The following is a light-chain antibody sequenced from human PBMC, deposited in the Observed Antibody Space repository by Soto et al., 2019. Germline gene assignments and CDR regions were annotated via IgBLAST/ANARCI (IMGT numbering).Light chain of an antibody. CDR2: GNS. J-gene: IGLJ1*01. V-gene: IGLV1-40*01. CDR3: QSYDSSLGGSYV. Sequence: QSVLTQPPSVSGAPGQRVTISCTGSYSNIGAPYDVHWYQQLPGTAPKLLIYGNSKRPSGVPDRFSGSRSGTSASLAITGLQAEDEADYYCQSYDSSLGGSYVFGTGTKLTVL. CDR1: YSNIGAPYD.